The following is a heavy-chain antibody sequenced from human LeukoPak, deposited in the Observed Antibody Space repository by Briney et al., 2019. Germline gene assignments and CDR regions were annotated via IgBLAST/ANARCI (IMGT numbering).Heavy chain of an antibody. CDR1: GGSISSYY. CDR3: ARDDRRTYFGMDV. CDR2: IYYSGST. D-gene: IGHD3-22*01. J-gene: IGHJ6*02. V-gene: IGHV4-59*06. Sequence: SETLSLTCIVSGGSISSYYWSWIRQHPGKGLEWIGYIYYSGSTYYNPSLKSRVTISVDTSKNQFSLKLSSVTAADTAVYYCARDDRRTYFGMDVWGQGTTVTVSS.